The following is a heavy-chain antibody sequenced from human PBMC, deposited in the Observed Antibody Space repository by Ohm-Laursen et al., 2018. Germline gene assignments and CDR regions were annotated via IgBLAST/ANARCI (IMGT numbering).Heavy chain of an antibody. CDR1: GFTFSSYG. CDR3: AKTTSYAFDL. J-gene: IGHJ3*01. V-gene: IGHV3-30*18. CDR2: ISYDGSNK. Sequence: SLRLSCAASGFTFSSYGMHWVRQAPGKGLEWVAVISYDGSNKYYADSVKGRFTISRGNSKNTLYLQMNSLRAEDTAVYYCAKTTSYAFDLWGQGTVVTVSS. D-gene: IGHD1-26*01.